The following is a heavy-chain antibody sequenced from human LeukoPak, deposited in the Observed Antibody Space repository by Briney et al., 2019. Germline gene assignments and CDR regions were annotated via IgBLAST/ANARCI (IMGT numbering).Heavy chain of an antibody. V-gene: IGHV3-30*18. D-gene: IGHD3-22*01. J-gene: IGHJ4*02. CDR1: GFNFTTSG. CDR2: ISSDGTIK. CDR3: AKVTADSSTWDLYYDH. Sequence: GGSLRLSCATSGFNFTTSGMHWVRQAPGKGLEWVAVISSDGTIKFYGDSVKGRFSIFRDNSKSTLYLQMNSLRVEDMGVYYCAKVTADSSTWDLYYDHWGQGVLVTVSS.